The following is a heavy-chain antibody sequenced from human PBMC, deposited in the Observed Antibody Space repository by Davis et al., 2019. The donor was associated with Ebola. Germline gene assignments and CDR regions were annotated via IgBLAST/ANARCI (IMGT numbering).Heavy chain of an antibody. V-gene: IGHV3-30*02. CDR2: IRYDGSNK. CDR3: AKDPAYYHFGVVIPYNGMDV. J-gene: IGHJ6*02. CDR1: GFTFSSYG. Sequence: GESLKISCAASGFTFSSYGMHWVRQAPGKGLEWVAFIRYDGSNKYYADSVKGRFTISRDNSKNTLYLQMNSLRAEDTAVYYCAKDPAYYHFGVVIPYNGMDVWGQGTTVTVSS. D-gene: IGHD3-3*01.